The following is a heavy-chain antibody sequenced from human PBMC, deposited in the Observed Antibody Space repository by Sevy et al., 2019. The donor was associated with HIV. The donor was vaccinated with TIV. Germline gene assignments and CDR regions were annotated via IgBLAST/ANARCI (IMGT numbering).Heavy chain of an antibody. Sequence: ATVKVSCKASGGTFSSYAISWVRQAPGQGLEWMGGIIPIFGTANYAQKFQGRVTITADESTSTAYMELSSLRSEDTAVYYCAIHSSGSGSFDYWGQGTTVTVSS. CDR1: GGTFSSYA. CDR2: IIPIFGTA. CDR3: AIHSSGSGSFDY. D-gene: IGHD3-10*01. J-gene: IGHJ4*02. V-gene: IGHV1-69*13.